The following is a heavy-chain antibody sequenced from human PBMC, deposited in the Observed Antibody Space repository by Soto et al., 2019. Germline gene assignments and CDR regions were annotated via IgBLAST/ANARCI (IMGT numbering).Heavy chain of an antibody. D-gene: IGHD6-13*01. Sequence: GASVKVSCKASGGTFSSYAISWVRQAPGQGLEWMGGIIPIFGTANYAQKFQGRVTITADESTSTAYMELSSLRSEDTAVYYCARGRSSSWYPIYYYYGMVVWGQGITVTVSS. J-gene: IGHJ6*02. CDR3: ARGRSSSWYPIYYYYGMVV. CDR2: IIPIFGTA. V-gene: IGHV1-69*13. CDR1: GGTFSSYA.